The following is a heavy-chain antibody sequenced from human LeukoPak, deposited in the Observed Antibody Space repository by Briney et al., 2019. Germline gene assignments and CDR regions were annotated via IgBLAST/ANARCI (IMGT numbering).Heavy chain of an antibody. Sequence: GGSLRLSCAASGFTFSSHWMSWVRQAPGKGPEWVANIKQDGTEIYYVDSVKGRFTISRDNAKNSQYLQMNSLRAEDTAVYFCARVGALSSSWLLYWGQGTLVTVSS. D-gene: IGHD6-13*01. V-gene: IGHV3-7*01. J-gene: IGHJ4*02. CDR3: ARVGALSSSWLLY. CDR1: GFTFSSHW. CDR2: IKQDGTEI.